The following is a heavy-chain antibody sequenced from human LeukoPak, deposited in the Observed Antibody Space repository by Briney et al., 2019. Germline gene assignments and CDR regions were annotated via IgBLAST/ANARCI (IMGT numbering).Heavy chain of an antibody. D-gene: IGHD1-26*01. J-gene: IGHJ4*02. CDR1: GFTFGDYA. V-gene: IGHV3-49*04. CDR3: TRDVPVVGATVDY. Sequence: QTGGSLRLSCTASGFTFGDYAMSWVRQAPGKGLEWVGFIRSKAYGGTTEYAASVKGRFTISRDDSKSIAYLQINSLKTEDTAVYYCTRDVPVVGATVDYWGQGTLVTVSS. CDR2: IRSKAYGGTT.